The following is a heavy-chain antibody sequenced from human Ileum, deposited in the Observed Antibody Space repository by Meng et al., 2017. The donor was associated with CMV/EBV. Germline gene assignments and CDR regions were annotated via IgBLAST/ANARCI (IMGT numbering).Heavy chain of an antibody. CDR3: ATNSEDY. V-gene: IGHV4-34*01. CDR1: GGPSRAYY. CDR2: VHHSGIT. J-gene: IGHJ4*02. D-gene: IGHD4-23*01. Sequence: GAGLLKPWETLSRTCVLCGGPSRAYYWIWIRQSPGKGRKWIGEVHHSGITNYNPSLKSRVTISVDTSKNQFFLKLTSVTAADTGLYYCATNSEDYWGQGTLVTVSS.